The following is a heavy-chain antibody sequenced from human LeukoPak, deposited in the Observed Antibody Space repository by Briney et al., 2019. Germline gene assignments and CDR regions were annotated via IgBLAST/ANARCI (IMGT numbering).Heavy chain of an antibody. CDR2: FDPEDGET. CDR1: GYTLTELS. J-gene: IGHJ1*01. CDR3: ATTPYPNTMIDPWEQYFQH. Sequence: ASVKVSCKVSGYTLTELSMHWVRQAPGKGLEWMGGFDPEDGETIYAQKFQGRVTMTEDTSTDTAYMELSSLRSEDTAVYYCATTPYPNTMIDPWEQYFQHWGQGTLVTVSS. D-gene: IGHD3-22*01. V-gene: IGHV1-24*01.